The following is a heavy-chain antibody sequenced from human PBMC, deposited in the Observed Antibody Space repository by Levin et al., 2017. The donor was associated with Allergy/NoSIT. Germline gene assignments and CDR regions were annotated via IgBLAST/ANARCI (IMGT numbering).Heavy chain of an antibody. V-gene: IGHV1-18*01. Sequence: ASVKVSCKASGYTFTSYGISWVRQAPGQGLEWMGWISAYNGNTNYAQKLQGRVTMTTDTSTSTAYMELRSLRSDDTAVYYCARAARAYSSSWQLDYWGQGTLVTVSS. J-gene: IGHJ4*02. D-gene: IGHD6-13*01. CDR2: ISAYNGNT. CDR3: ARAARAYSSSWQLDY. CDR1: GYTFTSYG.